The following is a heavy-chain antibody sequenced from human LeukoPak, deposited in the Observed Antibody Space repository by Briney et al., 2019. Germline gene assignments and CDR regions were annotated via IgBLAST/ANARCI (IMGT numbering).Heavy chain of an antibody. CDR2: FYNTGTT. CDR1: GGSITSDSCY. CDR3: ARQLHCNWPPHAFDI. V-gene: IGHV4-39*01. J-gene: IGHJ3*02. Sequence: SETLSLTCTVAGGSITSDSCYWGWIRQPPGKGLERIGSFYNTGTTYYNPSLKSRVTISVDTSKNQFSLKLISVTAADTAMYYCARQLHCNWPPHAFDIWGQGTMLTVSS. D-gene: IGHD1-1*01.